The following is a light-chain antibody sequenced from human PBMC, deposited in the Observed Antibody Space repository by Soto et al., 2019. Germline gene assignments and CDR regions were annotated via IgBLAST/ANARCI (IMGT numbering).Light chain of an antibody. CDR2: DAS. CDR3: HAGYT. CDR1: QSVSTY. J-gene: IGKJ2*01. V-gene: IGKV3-11*01. Sequence: ETVLTQSPATLSLSPGERATLSCRASQSVSTYLAWYQQKPGQAPRLLIYDASSRATGIPARFSGSGSGTDFTLTISSLEPEDFAVYHYHAGYTFGQGTKLEIK.